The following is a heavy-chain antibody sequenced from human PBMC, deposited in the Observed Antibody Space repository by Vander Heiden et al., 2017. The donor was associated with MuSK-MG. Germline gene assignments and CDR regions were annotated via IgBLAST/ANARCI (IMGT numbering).Heavy chain of an antibody. V-gene: IGHV4-34*02. D-gene: IGHD3-10*01. CDR3: ARTFQGYHYGPGAYYMDV. Sequence: QVRLQQWGAGLLKPSETLSLTCAVNGGSLRTYYWTWIRQTPGKGLEWIGQLNYSGGTTYNPSLQSRVTMSVERSKNQFSLKVTSVTAADTAVYYCARTFQGYHYGPGAYYMDVWGKGTAVTVSS. CDR1: GGSLRTYY. J-gene: IGHJ6*03. CDR2: LNYSGGT.